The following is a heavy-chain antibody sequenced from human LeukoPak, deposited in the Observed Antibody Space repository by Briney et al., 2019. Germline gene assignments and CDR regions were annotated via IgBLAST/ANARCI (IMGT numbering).Heavy chain of an antibody. CDR2: MNPNSGNT. CDR3: AREVPNYDFWSGYHYYFDY. CDR1: GYTFTSYD. D-gene: IGHD3-3*01. J-gene: IGHJ4*02. Sequence: ASVKVSCKASGYTFTSYDINWVRQATGQGLEWMGWMNPNSGNTGYAQKFQGRVTITRNTSISTAYMELSSLRSEDTAVYYCAREVPNYDFWSGYHYYFDYWGQGTLVTVSS. V-gene: IGHV1-8*03.